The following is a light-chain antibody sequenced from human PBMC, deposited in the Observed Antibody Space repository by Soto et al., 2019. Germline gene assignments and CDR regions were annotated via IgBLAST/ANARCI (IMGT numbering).Light chain of an antibody. CDR3: QQYGSSPVT. J-gene: IGKJ1*01. CDR1: QSISSW. CDR2: KAS. V-gene: IGKV1-5*03. Sequence: IQMTQSPSTLSASVGDRVTITCRASQSISSWLAWYQQKPGKAPKLLIYKASGLESGVPSRFSGSGSGTDFTLTISRLEPEDFAVYYCQQYGSSPVTFGQGTKVDI.